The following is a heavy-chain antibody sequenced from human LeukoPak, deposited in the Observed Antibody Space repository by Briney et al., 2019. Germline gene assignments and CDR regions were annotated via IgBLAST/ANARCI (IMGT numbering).Heavy chain of an antibody. J-gene: IGHJ5*01. CDR1: GFTFSNYG. Sequence: GGSLRLSCAASGFTFSNYGMSWVRQAPGQGLEWVSTISDSGGIASYADSVKGRFTISRDNSRSTLYLQMNSPRAEDTAEYYCAKDGGVNWGNWFDSWGQGTLVTVSS. V-gene: IGHV3-23*01. CDR2: ISDSGGIA. D-gene: IGHD3-16*01. CDR3: AKDGGVNWGNWFDS.